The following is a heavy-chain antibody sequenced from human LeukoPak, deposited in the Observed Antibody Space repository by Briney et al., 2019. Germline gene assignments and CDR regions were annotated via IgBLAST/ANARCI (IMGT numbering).Heavy chain of an antibody. CDR1: GGSISSSSYY. J-gene: IGHJ6*03. V-gene: IGHV4-61*02. Sequence: SETLSLTCTVSGGSISSSSYYWSWIRQPAGKGLEWIGRIYTSGSTNYNPSLKSRVTMSVDTSKNQFSLKLSSVTAADTAVYYCASTPRVATMYGYYYMDVWGKGTTVTVSS. D-gene: IGHD5-12*01. CDR3: ASTPRVATMYGYYYMDV. CDR2: IYTSGST.